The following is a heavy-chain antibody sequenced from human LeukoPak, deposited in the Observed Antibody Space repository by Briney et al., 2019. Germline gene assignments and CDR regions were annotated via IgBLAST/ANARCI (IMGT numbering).Heavy chain of an antibody. D-gene: IGHD3-3*01. Sequence: GGSLRLSCAACGFTFSIYAMSWVRQAPGKGLEWVSVISGSGGSTYYADSVKGRFTISRDNSKNTLYLQMNSLRAEDTAVYYCAKASAAYDFWSGYDYWGQGTLVTVSS. CDR2: ISGSGGST. V-gene: IGHV3-23*01. J-gene: IGHJ4*02. CDR1: GFTFSIYA. CDR3: AKASAAYDFWSGYDY.